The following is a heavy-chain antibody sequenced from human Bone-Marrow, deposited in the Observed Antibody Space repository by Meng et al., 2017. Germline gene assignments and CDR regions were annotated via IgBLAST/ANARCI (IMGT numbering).Heavy chain of an antibody. J-gene: IGHJ5*02. CDR2: IYHSGNT. CDR3: ARQGFLEWLLYRGNWFDP. Sequence: QVQLQESGPGLVKPSGTLSLTCAVSGGSISSSNWWSWVRQPPGKGLEWIGEIYHSGNTNYNPSLKSRVAMSVDKSKNQFSLKLSSVTAADTAVYYCARQGFLEWLLYRGNWFDPWGQGTLVTVSS. D-gene: IGHD3-3*01. CDR1: GGSISSSNW. V-gene: IGHV4-4*02.